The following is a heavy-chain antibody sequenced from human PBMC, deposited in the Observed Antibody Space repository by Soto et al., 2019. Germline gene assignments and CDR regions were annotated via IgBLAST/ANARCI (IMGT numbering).Heavy chain of an antibody. Sequence: ASVKGSCKASGYTFTSYGLSCLRQAPGQGLEWMGWTNGYTGNTNYAQKFQGRVTMTTDTSTSTAYMELRSLRSDDTAVYYCARDSSGYANDYWGQGTLVTVSS. CDR3: ARDSSGYANDY. CDR2: TNGYTGNT. D-gene: IGHD3-22*01. V-gene: IGHV1-18*01. CDR1: GYTFTSYG. J-gene: IGHJ4*02.